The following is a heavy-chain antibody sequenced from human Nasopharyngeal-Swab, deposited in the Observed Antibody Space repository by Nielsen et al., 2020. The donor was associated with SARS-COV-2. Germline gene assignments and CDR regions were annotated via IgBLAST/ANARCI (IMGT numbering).Heavy chain of an antibody. D-gene: IGHD6-19*01. CDR2: INSDTGYT. CDR1: GYTFTSYA. V-gene: IGHV1-3*01. Sequence: ASVKVSCKTSGYTFTSYAIHWVRQAPGQRLEGMAWINSDTGYTVYSQNFQGRLTITRDTSATTVYMELSSLRSEDTALYYCARIYRSGFDYWGQGTLVNVSA. J-gene: IGHJ4*02. CDR3: ARIYRSGFDY.